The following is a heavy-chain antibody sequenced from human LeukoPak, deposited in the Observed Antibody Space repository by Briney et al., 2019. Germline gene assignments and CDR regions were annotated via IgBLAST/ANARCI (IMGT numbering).Heavy chain of an antibody. J-gene: IGHJ1*01. Sequence: GGSLRLSCAASGFTFSSYSMNWVRQAPGKGLEWVSSISSSSSYIYYADSVKGRFTISRDNAKNSLYLQMNSLRAEDTAVYYCAKLDSGSYAYFQHWGQGTLVTVSS. CDR2: ISSSSSYI. D-gene: IGHD1-26*01. CDR1: GFTFSSYS. CDR3: AKLDSGSYAYFQH. V-gene: IGHV3-21*04.